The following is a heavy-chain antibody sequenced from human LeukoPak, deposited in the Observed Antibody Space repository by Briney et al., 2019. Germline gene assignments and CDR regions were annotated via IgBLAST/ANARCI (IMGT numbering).Heavy chain of an antibody. Sequence: ASVKVSCKASGGTFSSYAISWVRQAPGQGLEWMGGIIPIFGTANYAQKFQGRVTITADESTSTAYMELSSLRSEDTAVYYCATPPVNDGSGYYSYYSYYYYGMDVWGQGTTVTVSS. CDR2: IIPIFGTA. J-gene: IGHJ6*02. V-gene: IGHV1-69*13. D-gene: IGHD3-22*01. CDR3: ATPPVNDGSGYYSYYSYYYYGMDV. CDR1: GGTFSSYA.